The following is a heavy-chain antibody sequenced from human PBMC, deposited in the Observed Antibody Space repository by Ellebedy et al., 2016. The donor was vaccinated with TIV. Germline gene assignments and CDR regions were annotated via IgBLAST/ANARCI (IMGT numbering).Heavy chain of an antibody. CDR2: IYYSGST. V-gene: IGHV4-39*07. Sequence: SETLSLTXTVSGGSISSSSYYWVWILQPPGKGLEWIGSIYYSGSTYYNPSLKSRVTISVDTSKNQFSLKLSSVTAADTAVYYCARDLRRRWFGELFPQESWYYGMDVWGQGTTVTVSS. CDR3: ARDLRRRWFGELFPQESWYYGMDV. J-gene: IGHJ6*02. CDR1: GGSISSSSYY. D-gene: IGHD3-10*01.